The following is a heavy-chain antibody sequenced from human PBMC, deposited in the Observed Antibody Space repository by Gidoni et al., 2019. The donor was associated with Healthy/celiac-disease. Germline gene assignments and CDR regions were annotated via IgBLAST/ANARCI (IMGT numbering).Heavy chain of an antibody. V-gene: IGHV1-69*01. D-gene: IGHD5-12*01. CDR3: ARGGSPFDY. J-gene: IGHJ4*02. CDR1: GGNLSSYA. Sequence: QVRLVQARAEVKKPGTSVQVSCKASGGNLSSYAISWVRQAPGQGLEWMGGIIPIFGTANYAQKCQGRVTITADESTSTAYMELSSLRSEDTAVYYCARGGSPFDYWGQGTLVTVSS. CDR2: IIPIFGTA.